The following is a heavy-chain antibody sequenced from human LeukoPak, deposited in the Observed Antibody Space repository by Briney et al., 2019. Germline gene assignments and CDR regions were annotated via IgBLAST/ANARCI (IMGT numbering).Heavy chain of an antibody. V-gene: IGHV3-23*01. CDR3: AKRGVVIRVILVGFHKEAYYFDS. CDR1: GITLSNYG. CDR2: ISGSGGRT. J-gene: IGHJ4*02. D-gene: IGHD3-22*01. Sequence: GGSLRLSCAVSGITLSNYGMSWVRQAPGRGLEWVAGISGSGGRTNYADAVKGRFTISRDNAKNTLFLQMNSLRVEDTAVYFCAKRGVVIRVILVGFHKEAYYFDSWGQGALVTVSS.